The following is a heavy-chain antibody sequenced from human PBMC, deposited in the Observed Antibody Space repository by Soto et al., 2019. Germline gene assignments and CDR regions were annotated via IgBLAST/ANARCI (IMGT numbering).Heavy chain of an antibody. CDR3: ASLMSSGYYYGMDV. V-gene: IGHV1-69*08. CDR2: IIPILGTA. CDR1: GGTFSSYT. J-gene: IGHJ6*02. D-gene: IGHD3-10*01. Sequence: QVQLVQSGAEVKKPGSSVKVSCKASGGTFSSYTISWVRQAPGQGLEWMGRIIPILGTANYAQKFQGRVTTTADKSTSTAYMELSSLRSEDTAVYYCASLMSSGYYYGMDVWGQGTTVTVPS.